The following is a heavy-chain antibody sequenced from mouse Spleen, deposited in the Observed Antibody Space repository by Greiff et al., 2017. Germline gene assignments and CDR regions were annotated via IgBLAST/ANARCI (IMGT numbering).Heavy chain of an antibody. V-gene: IGHV1S81*02. D-gene: IGHD4-1*01. J-gene: IGHJ4*01. CDR1: GYTFTSYW. CDR2: INPSNGRT. CDR3: ARDWDGAMDY. Sequence: QVQLQQPGAELVKPGASVKLSCKASGYTFTSYWMHWVKQRPGQGLEWIGEINPSNGRTNYNEKFKSKATLTVDKSSSTAYMQLSSLTSEDSAVYYCARDWDGAMDYWGQGTSVTVSS.